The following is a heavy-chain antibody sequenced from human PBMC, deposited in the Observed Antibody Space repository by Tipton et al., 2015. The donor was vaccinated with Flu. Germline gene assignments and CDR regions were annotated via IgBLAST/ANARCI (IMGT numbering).Heavy chain of an antibody. V-gene: IGHV1-2*02. CDR1: GYTLTGYY. D-gene: IGHD6-13*01. CDR2: INPNSGGT. CDR3: ATVKPTGYLGTAAGWVDT. Sequence: QVQLVQSGAEMRKPGASVKVSCKASGYTLTGYYMHWVRQAPGQGLEWMGWINPNSGGTNSAQTFQGRVTMTRDTSINTAYMEMTSLTSDDTAVYFCATVKPTGYLGTAAGWVDTGGQGTLVSVSS. J-gene: IGHJ5*02.